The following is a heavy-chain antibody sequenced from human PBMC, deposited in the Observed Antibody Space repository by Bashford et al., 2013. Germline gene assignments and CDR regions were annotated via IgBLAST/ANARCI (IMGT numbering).Heavy chain of an antibody. Sequence: GSLRLSCTASGFTFGDYAMSWFRQAPGKGLEWVGFIRSKAYGGTTEYAASVKGRFTISRDDSKSIAYLQMNSLRVEDTAVYYCARLAAVTSRYFDLWGRGTLVTVSS. D-gene: IGHD6-19*01. J-gene: IGHJ2*01. CDR1: GFTFGDYA. V-gene: IGHV3-49*03. CDR3: ARLAAVTSRYFDL. CDR2: IRSKAYGGTT.